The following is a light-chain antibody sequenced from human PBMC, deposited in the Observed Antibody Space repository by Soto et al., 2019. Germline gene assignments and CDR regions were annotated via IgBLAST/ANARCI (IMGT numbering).Light chain of an antibody. CDR3: QQYGSSPGT. J-gene: IGKJ1*01. V-gene: IGKV3-20*01. Sequence: EIVLTQSPVTLSLSSGERATLSCRASQSVSSSYLAWYQQKSGKAPRLLIYGASSRATGIPDRFSGSGSGTDFILTISRLESEDFAMYYCQQYGSSPGTFGQGTKVEIK. CDR1: QSVSSSY. CDR2: GAS.